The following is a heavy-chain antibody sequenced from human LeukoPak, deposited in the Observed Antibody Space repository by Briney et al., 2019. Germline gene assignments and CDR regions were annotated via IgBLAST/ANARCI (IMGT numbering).Heavy chain of an antibody. J-gene: IGHJ4*02. CDR1: GGSFSGYY. V-gene: IGHV4-34*01. CDR3: ARFLLAAAGPDFDY. D-gene: IGHD6-13*01. CDR2: ISHSGST. Sequence: PSETLSLTCAVYGGSFSGYYWSWIRQPPGKGLEWIGEISHSGSTNYNPSLKSRVTISVDTSKNQFSLKLSSVTAADTAVYYCARFLLAAAGPDFDYWGQGTLVTVSS.